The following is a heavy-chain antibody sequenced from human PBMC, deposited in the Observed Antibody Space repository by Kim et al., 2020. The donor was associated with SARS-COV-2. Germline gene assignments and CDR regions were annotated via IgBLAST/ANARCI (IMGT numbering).Heavy chain of an antibody. V-gene: IGHV3-23*01. CDR2: INYSGETT. Sequence: GGSLRLSCAASGFTFSSYAMSWVRQAPGKGPEWVSSINYSGETTSSADSVKGRFTISRDNSRNTLYLQMKSLRAEDTAVYYCAKDEETTVTTMFLSWGQGTLVTVSS. J-gene: IGHJ5*02. D-gene: IGHD4-17*01. CDR1: GFTFSSYA. CDR3: AKDEETTVTTMFLS.